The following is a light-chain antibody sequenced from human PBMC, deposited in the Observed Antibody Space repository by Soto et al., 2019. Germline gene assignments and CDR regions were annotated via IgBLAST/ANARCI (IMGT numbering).Light chain of an antibody. CDR3: SSYTSSSTPVV. CDR1: SSDVGGYNY. CDR2: DVS. Sequence: QSVLTQPASVSGSPGQSITISCTGTSSDVGGYNYVSWYQQHPGKAPKLMIYDVSNRPSGVSNRFSGPKSGNTASLTISGLQAEDEADYYCSSYTSSSTPVVFGGGTKLT. V-gene: IGLV2-14*01. J-gene: IGLJ2*01.